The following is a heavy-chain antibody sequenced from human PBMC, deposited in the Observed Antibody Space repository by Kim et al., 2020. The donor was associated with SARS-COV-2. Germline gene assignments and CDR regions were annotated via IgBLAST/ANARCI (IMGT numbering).Heavy chain of an antibody. CDR3: ARDMVVWFGELLNRKAYYYGMDV. V-gene: IGHV3-7*01. CDR2: IKQDGSEK. J-gene: IGHJ6*02. CDR1: GFTFSSYW. D-gene: IGHD3-10*01. Sequence: GGSLRLSCAASGFTFSSYWMSWVRQAPGKGLEWVANIKQDGSEKYYVDSVKGRFTISRDNAKNSLYLQMNSLRAEDTAVYYCARDMVVWFGELLNRKAYYYGMDVWGQGTTVTVSS.